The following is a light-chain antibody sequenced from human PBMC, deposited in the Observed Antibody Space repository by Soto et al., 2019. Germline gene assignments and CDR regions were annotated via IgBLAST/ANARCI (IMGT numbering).Light chain of an antibody. CDR1: EGISNF. CDR2: TAS. V-gene: IGKV1-9*01. J-gene: IGKJ2*01. CDR3: EQPQTYPVT. Sequence: IHLTQSPSFLSASVGDRVTITCRASEGISNFLAWYQQKPGKAPELLIYTASTLRSGGPSRFSGSGSGTEIHLSISSPQAEGFGNYYCEQPQTYPVTFGQGTRLDI.